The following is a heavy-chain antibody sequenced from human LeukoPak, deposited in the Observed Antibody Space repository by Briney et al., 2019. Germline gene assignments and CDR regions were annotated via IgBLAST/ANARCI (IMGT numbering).Heavy chain of an antibody. CDR2: IYHNGRT. Sequence: SETLSLTCTVSGYSISSTYYWVWIRQPPGKGLEWIGSIYHNGRTYYNPSLKSRVTISVDTSENQFSLKLTSVTAADTAVYYCARDRYCSGRSCYGPPDYWGQGVLVTVSS. V-gene: IGHV4-38-2*02. CDR3: ARDRYCSGRSCYGPPDY. CDR1: GYSISSTYY. J-gene: IGHJ4*02. D-gene: IGHD2-15*01.